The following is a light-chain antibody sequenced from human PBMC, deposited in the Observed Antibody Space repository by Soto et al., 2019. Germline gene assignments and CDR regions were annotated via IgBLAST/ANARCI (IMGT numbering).Light chain of an antibody. J-gene: IGKJ2*01. CDR2: DSS. V-gene: IGKV3-11*01. CDR1: QSISRY. Sequence: EIVLTQSPATLSLSPGERATLSCRASQSISRYLAWYQQKPGQAPRLLIYDSSNRATGIPARFSGSGSGTDVTLTISSLEPEDFAVYYYHQRSNRPAFTFGQGTKLEIK. CDR3: HQRSNRPAFT.